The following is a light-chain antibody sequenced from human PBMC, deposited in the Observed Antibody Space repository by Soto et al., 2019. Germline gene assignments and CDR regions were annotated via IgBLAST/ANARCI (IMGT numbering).Light chain of an antibody. V-gene: IGKV1-6*01. CDR1: QVIRND. Sequence: ALQMTQSPSSLSASVGDRVTITCRASQVIRNDLGWYQQKPGKAPKLLIYVASNLQSGVPSRFSGSGSGTDFTLTITSLQPEDFATYYCLHDHNYPWTFGQGTKVEIK. CDR2: VAS. J-gene: IGKJ1*01. CDR3: LHDHNYPWT.